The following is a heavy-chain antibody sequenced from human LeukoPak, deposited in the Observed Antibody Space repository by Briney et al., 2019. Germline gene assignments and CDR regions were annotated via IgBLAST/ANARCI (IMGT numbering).Heavy chain of an antibody. V-gene: IGHV3-53*05. J-gene: IGHJ4*02. D-gene: IGHD4-17*01. CDR1: GFTVSSNY. CDR3: ARDILVSTVFPGY. CDR2: IYSGGST. Sequence: PGGSLRLSCAASGFTVSSNYMSWVRQAPGKGLEWVSVIYSGGSTYYADSVKGRFTISRDNSKNTLYLQMNSLRSDDTAVYYCARDILVSTVFPGYWGQGTLVTVSS.